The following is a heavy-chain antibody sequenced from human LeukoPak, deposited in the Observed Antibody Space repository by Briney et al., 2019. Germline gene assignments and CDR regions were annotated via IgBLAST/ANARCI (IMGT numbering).Heavy chain of an antibody. J-gene: IGHJ4*02. D-gene: IGHD3-22*01. V-gene: IGHV3-7*01. CDR3: ARDRWNYYDSSGYSRPSYFDY. Sequence: GGSLRLSCAASGFTFSSYWMSWVRQAPGKGLEWVANIKQDGSEKYYVDSVKGRFTISRDNAKNSLYLQMNSLRAEDTAVYYCARDRWNYYDSSGYSRPSYFDYWGQGTLVTVSS. CDR2: IKQDGSEK. CDR1: GFTFSSYW.